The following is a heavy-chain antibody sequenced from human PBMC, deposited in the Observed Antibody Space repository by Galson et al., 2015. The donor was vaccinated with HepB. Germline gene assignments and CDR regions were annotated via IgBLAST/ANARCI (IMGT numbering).Heavy chain of an antibody. J-gene: IGHJ4*02. CDR2: IRYDGSNE. CDR1: EFTFRSYG. CDR3: AKDHWGGGGVLDY. D-gene: IGHD3-16*01. V-gene: IGHV3-30*02. Sequence: SLRLSCAASEFTFRSYGMHWVRQAPGKGLEWVAFIRYDGSNEYYADSVKGRLTISRDNSKNTLYLQMNSLRADDTAVYYCAKDHWGGGGVLDYWGQGTLVTVSS.